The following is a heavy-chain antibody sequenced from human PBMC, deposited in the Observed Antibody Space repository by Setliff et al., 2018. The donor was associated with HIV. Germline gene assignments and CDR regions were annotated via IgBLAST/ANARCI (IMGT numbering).Heavy chain of an antibody. CDR1: GYTFFDYY. V-gene: IGHV1-69*10. J-gene: IGHJ4*02. D-gene: IGHD6-19*01. Sequence: ASVKVSCKASGYTFFDYYIHWLRQAPGQGLQWMGGIVPILRATTSAQKFKGRLSITADTSTSTAYMDLNSLKSEDTAIYYCARFPGIAVSGTAGFDYWGQGALVTVSS. CDR2: IVPILRAT. CDR3: ARFPGIAVSGTAGFDY.